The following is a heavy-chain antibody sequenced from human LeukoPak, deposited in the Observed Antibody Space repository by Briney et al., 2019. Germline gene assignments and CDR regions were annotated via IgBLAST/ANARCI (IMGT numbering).Heavy chain of an antibody. CDR3: ARNYGDSFDL. J-gene: IGHJ4*02. Sequence: GGSLRLSCAASGFSFSRYWMSWVRQAPGKGLEWVSGLNWIGNSAGYADSVKGRFTISRDNAKNSLYLQMSSLRAEDTALYHCARNYGDSFDLWGQGTLVTVSS. D-gene: IGHD4-17*01. CDR1: GFSFSRYW. CDR2: LNWIGNSA. V-gene: IGHV3-20*01.